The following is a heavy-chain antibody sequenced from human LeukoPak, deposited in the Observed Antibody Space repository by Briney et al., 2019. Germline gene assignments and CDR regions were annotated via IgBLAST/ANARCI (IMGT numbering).Heavy chain of an antibody. CDR1: GFTFSQYS. Sequence: GGSLRLSCAASGFTFSQYSTNWVRQAPGKGLEWVSHLRYTGETFYADSVKGRFTISRDNVRNSLYLQMNSLRAEDTAMYYCARDAGNSGYGCDLWGQGTLVTVSS. D-gene: IGHD5-12*01. J-gene: IGHJ5*02. V-gene: IGHV3-48*01. CDR2: LRYTGET. CDR3: ARDAGNSGYGCDL.